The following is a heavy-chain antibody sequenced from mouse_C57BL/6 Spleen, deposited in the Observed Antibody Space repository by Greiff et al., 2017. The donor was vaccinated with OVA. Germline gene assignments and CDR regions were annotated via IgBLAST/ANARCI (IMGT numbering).Heavy chain of an antibody. CDR3: ARAADGFRDFDY. J-gene: IGHJ2*01. D-gene: IGHD2-3*01. CDR1: GYTFTSYW. Sequence: VQLQQPGAELVMPGASVKLSCKASGYTFTSYWMHWVKQRPGQGLEWIGEIDPSDSYTNYNQKFKGKSTLTVDKSSSTAYMQLSSLTSEDSAVYYCARAADGFRDFDYWGQGTTLTVSS. V-gene: IGHV1-69*01. CDR2: IDPSDSYT.